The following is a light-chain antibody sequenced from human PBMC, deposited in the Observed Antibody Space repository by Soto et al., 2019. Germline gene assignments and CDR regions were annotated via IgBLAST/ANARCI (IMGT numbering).Light chain of an antibody. CDR1: SSDVGGYNY. CDR2: EVS. CDR3: SSYAASNNLGV. J-gene: IGLJ2*01. Sequence: QSVLTQPPSASGSPGQSVTISCIGTSSDVGGYNYVSWYQQHPGKAPKLTIYEVSKRPSGVPDRFSGSKSGNTASLTVSGLQAEDEADYYCSSYAASNNLGVFGGGTKVTVL. V-gene: IGLV2-8*01.